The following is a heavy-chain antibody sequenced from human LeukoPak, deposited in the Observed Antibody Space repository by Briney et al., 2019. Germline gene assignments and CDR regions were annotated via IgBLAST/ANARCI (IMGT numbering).Heavy chain of an antibody. D-gene: IGHD6-13*01. V-gene: IGHV3-74*01. CDR2: ICGDGTTT. CDR1: GFTFSTSW. J-gene: IGHJ4*02. CDR3: TRVRSSSWYDY. Sequence: GGCLRLSCATSGFTFSTSWMHWVRQAPGKGLVWVSRICGDGTTTTYADSVKGRFTISRDNAKNTLFLQMNSLRVDDTAVYYCTRVRSSSWYDYWGQGALVTVSS.